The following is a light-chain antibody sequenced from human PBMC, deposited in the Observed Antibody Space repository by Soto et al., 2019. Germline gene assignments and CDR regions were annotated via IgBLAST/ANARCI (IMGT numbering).Light chain of an antibody. CDR3: QQYTSDPGT. V-gene: IGKV1-5*01. J-gene: IGKJ1*01. CDR2: DAS. CDR1: QSSSSL. Sequence: DIQMTHSPSTVSAFVGHRVTIAXXASQSSSSLLAWYQQKPGKAPKLXIYDASSLESGVPSRFSGSGSGTDFTLTISSLQPDDFATYYCQQYTSDPGTFGQGTKVDIK.